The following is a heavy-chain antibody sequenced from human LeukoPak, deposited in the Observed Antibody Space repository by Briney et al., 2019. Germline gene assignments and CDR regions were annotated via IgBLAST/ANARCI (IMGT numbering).Heavy chain of an antibody. D-gene: IGHD6-13*01. Sequence: PSQTLSLTCTVSGGSISSGDYYWSWIRQPPGKGLEWIGYIYYSGSTYYNPSLKSRVTISVDTSKNQFSLKLSSVTAADTAVYYCARGHRQRWAAAAPFDYWGQGTLVTVSS. V-gene: IGHV4-30-4*01. J-gene: IGHJ4*02. CDR2: IYYSGST. CDR1: GGSISSGDYY. CDR3: ARGHRQRWAAAAPFDY.